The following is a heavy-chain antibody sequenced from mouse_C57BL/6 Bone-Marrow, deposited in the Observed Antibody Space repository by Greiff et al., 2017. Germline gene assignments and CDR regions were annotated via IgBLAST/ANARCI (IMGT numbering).Heavy chain of an antibody. Sequence: QVQLKESGAELVKPGASVKLSCKASGYTFTEYTIHWVKQRSGQGLEWIGWFYPGSGSIKYNEKFKDKATLTSDKSSSTVYMELSRLTSEDSAVYFCARHEEGPIYYCGSSYVAWFAYWGQGTLVTVSA. CDR2: FYPGSGSI. V-gene: IGHV1-62-2*01. CDR1: GYTFTEYT. D-gene: IGHD1-1*01. J-gene: IGHJ3*01. CDR3: ARHEEGPIYYCGSSYVAWFAY.